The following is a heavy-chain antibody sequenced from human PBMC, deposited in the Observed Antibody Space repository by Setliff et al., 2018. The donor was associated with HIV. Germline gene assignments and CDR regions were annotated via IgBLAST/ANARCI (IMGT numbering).Heavy chain of an antibody. V-gene: IGHV1-69*17. D-gene: IGHD6-19*01. CDR3: ARNPEMAALNYFYYYMDV. J-gene: IGHJ6*03. CDR1: GGNFRSYG. Sequence: VNVSCQASGGNFRSYGISWVRQAPGQGLEWMGGIIPMSGVPKYAQKFQGRVTITADKSTSTAYMELSSLRSEDTAVYYCARNPEMAALNYFYYYMDVWGKGTTVTVSS. CDR2: IIPMSGVP.